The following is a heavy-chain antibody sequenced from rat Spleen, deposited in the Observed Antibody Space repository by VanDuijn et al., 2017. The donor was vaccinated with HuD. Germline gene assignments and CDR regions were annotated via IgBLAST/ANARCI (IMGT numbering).Heavy chain of an antibody. V-gene: IGHV3-3*01. Sequence: VQLKESGPGLVQPSQTLSLTCSVAAYSITSSYRWSWIRQFPGNKLEWMGYINSAGSSNYNPSLKSRISITRDTSKNQFFLQVNSVTTEDTATYYCARAYYDGSYYDYWGQGVMVTVSS. D-gene: IGHD1-12*02. J-gene: IGHJ2*01. CDR1: AYSITSSYR. CDR3: ARAYYDGSYYDY. CDR2: INSAGSS.